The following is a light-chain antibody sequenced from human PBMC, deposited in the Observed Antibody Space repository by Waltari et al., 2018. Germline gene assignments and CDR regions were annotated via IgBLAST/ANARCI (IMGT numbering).Light chain of an antibody. J-gene: IGKJ1*01. V-gene: IGKV3-11*01. CDR2: QAS. CDR1: QSVSSY. Sequence: IVLTQSPATLSLSPGERATLSCRASQSVSSYLVWYQQKPGQPPRPLIYQASLRASGSPARFSGSGSGTDFTLTISSLEPEDFAVYYCQQRSDWPRTFGQGTKVEIK. CDR3: QQRSDWPRT.